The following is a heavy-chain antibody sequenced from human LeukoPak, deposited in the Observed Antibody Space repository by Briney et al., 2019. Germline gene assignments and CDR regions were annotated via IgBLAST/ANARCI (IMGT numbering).Heavy chain of an antibody. CDR1: GGSISSANRF. J-gene: IGHJ3*01. CDR2: THYDGRA. Sequence: SQTLSLTCTVCGGSISSANRFWRWVRQSPGEGLEWIGYTHYDGRAHYNPSLKSRVSMSLDMSKNQFSLSLSSVTAAETATYYCAREVITPGDSDGFDLWRHGTMFSVSS. V-gene: IGHV4-30-4*08. CDR3: AREVITPGDSDGFDL. D-gene: IGHD2-2*01.